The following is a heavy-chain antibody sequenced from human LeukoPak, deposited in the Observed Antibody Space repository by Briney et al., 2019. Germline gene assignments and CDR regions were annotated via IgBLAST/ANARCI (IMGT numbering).Heavy chain of an antibody. J-gene: IGHJ4*02. CDR2: IDQDESEK. CDR3: ARDRWGYSYGGD. V-gene: IGHV3-7*01. D-gene: IGHD5-18*01. CDR1: GLTFSSYW. Sequence: PGGSLRLSCAASGLTFSSYWMSWVRQAPGKGLEWVANIDQDESEKYYVDSVKGRFTISRDNAKNSLYLQMNSLRAEDTAVYYCARDRWGYSYGGDWGQGTLVTVSS.